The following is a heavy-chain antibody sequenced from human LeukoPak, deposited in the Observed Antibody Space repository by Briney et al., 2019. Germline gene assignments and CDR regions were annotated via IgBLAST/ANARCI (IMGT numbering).Heavy chain of an antibody. D-gene: IGHD3-22*01. V-gene: IGHV3-7*04. CDR1: GFTFSTYW. CDR2: IKQDGSEK. CDR3: ARARDYYDSSGYSYWYFDR. Sequence: GGSLRLSCAASGFTFSTYWMTWVGQAPGKGLEWGANIKQDGSEKHYVDSVRGRFTIPRDNAKNSLYLQMNGLRAEDTAVYYCARARDYYDSSGYSYWYFDRWGRGTLVTVSS. J-gene: IGHJ2*01.